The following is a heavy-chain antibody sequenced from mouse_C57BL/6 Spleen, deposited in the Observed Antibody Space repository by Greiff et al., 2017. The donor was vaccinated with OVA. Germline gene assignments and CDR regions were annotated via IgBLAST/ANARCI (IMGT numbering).Heavy chain of an antibody. D-gene: IGHD2-3*01. V-gene: IGHV1-15*01. CDR3: TRSRIIYDGYYEAMDY. CDR1: GYTFTDYE. Sequence: VQLQQSGAELVRPGASVTLSCKASGYTFTDYEMHWVKQTPVHGLEWIGAIDPETGGTAYNQKFKGKAILTADKSSSPAYMELRSLTSEDSAVYYCTRSRIIYDGYYEAMDYWGQGTSVTVSS. J-gene: IGHJ4*01. CDR2: IDPETGGT.